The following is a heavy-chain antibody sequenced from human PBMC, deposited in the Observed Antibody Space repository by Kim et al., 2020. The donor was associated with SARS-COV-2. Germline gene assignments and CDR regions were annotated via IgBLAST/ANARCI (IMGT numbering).Heavy chain of an antibody. D-gene: IGHD3-22*01. CDR1: GFTFNSYA. Sequence: GGSLRLSCATSGFTFNSYAMSWVRQAPGKGLDWVSGISGDDISTYYADSAKGRFTISRDNSKNTLYLQMNSLRAEDTAVYYCAKDRLTLNYYDSSGYYY. J-gene: IGHJ6*01. CDR3: AKDRLTLNYYDSSGYYY. V-gene: IGHV3-23*01. CDR2: ISGDDIST.